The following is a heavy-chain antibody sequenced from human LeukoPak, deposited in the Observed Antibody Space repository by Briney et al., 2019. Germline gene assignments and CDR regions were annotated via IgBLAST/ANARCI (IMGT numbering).Heavy chain of an antibody. CDR3: ARPMVRGFVYMDV. D-gene: IGHD3-10*01. CDR2: INHSGST. V-gene: IGHV4-34*01. Sequence: PSETLSLTCAVYGGSFSGYYWSWIRQPPGKGLEWIGEINHSGSTNYNPSLKSRVTISVDTSKNQFSLKLSSVTAADTAVYYCARPMVRGFVYMDVWGKGTTVTISS. J-gene: IGHJ6*03. CDR1: GGSFSGYY.